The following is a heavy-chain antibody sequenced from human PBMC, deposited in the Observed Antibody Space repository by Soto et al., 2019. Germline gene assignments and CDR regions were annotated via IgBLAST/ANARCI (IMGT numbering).Heavy chain of an antibody. J-gene: IGHJ5*02. CDR1: GGSISSSDYY. CDR3: ARVAHYSGVGRPTNGRGWFDP. V-gene: IGHV4-39*01. CDR2: IYYGWST. Sequence: PSETLSLTCTVSGGSISSSDYYWGWIRQPPGKGLEWIGSIYYGWSTYYYPSLKGRVTISVDTSKNQFSLKLSSVTAADTSVYYCARVAHYSGVGRPTNGRGWFDPWGQGTLVNVS. D-gene: IGHD3-10*01.